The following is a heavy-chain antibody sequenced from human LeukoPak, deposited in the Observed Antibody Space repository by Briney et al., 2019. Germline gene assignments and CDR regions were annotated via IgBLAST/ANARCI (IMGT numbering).Heavy chain of an antibody. CDR1: GGSFSGYY. CDR3: ARSGWYSGSYYYYYMDV. V-gene: IGHV4-34*01. CDR2: INHSGST. Sequence: ASETLSLTCAVYGGSFSGYYWSWIRQPPGKGLEWIGEINHSGSTNYNPSLKSRVTISVDTSKNQFSLKLSSVTAADTAVYYCARSGWYSGSYYYYYMDVWGKGTTVTISS. D-gene: IGHD6-19*01. J-gene: IGHJ6*03.